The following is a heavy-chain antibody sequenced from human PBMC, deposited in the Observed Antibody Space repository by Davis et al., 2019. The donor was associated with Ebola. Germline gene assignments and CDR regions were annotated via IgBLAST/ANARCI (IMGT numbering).Heavy chain of an antibody. CDR2: IRYDGGMT. V-gene: IGHV3-30*02. J-gene: IGHJ5*02. CDR1: GFTFNIWG. Sequence: GESLKISCAASGFTFNIWGMHWVRQVPGKGLEWVAFIRYDGGMTFYGGSVKGRFTASRDNAKNSLYLQMNSLRAEDSAVYFCARDRDYYDTSAYHPRGWFDLWGQGTLVTVSS. CDR3: ARDRDYYDTSAYHPRGWFDL. D-gene: IGHD3-22*01.